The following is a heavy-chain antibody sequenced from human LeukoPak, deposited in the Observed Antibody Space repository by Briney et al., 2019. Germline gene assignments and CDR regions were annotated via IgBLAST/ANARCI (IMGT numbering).Heavy chain of an antibody. CDR2: IKHDLSET. CDR3: AKWDFFGDYFSFDP. CDR1: GFTFRSDW. Sequence: PGGSLRLSCAASGFTFRSDWMSWVRQALGKGLEWVATIKHDLSETHYGDSVKGRFIVSRDNPKNSLFLQMNSLRVEDTALYFCAKWDFFGDYFSFDPRGQGTRVTVSS. D-gene: IGHD1-26*01. J-gene: IGHJ5*02. V-gene: IGHV3-7*01.